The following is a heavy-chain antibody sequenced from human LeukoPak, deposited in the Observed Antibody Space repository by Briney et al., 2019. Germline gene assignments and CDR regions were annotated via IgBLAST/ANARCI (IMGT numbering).Heavy chain of an antibody. CDR1: GYTFTGYY. J-gene: IGHJ6*03. CDR3: ARTYYDFWSGYSYYYYYMDV. CDR2: INPNSGGT. Sequence: ASVKVSCKASGYTFTGYYMHWVRQAPGQGLEWMGWINPNSGGTNYAQKFQGWVTMTRDTSISTAYMELSRLRSEDTAVYYCARTYYDFWSGYSYYYYYMDVWGKGTTVTVSS. V-gene: IGHV1-2*04. D-gene: IGHD3-3*01.